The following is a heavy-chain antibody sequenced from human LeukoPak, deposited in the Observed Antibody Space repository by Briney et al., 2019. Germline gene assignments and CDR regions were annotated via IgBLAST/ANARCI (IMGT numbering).Heavy chain of an antibody. J-gene: IGHJ4*02. Sequence: GGSLRLSCAASEFIFSSYGMHWVRQAPGKGLEWVAFIRYDGSNKYYADSVKGRFTISRDNSKNTLNLQMNSLRAEDTAVYYCAKDPTHYRVWDYYETIGLSYWGQGTLVTVSS. CDR3: AKDPTHYRVWDYYETIGLSY. CDR2: IRYDGSNK. V-gene: IGHV3-30*02. CDR1: EFIFSSYG. D-gene: IGHD3-22*01.